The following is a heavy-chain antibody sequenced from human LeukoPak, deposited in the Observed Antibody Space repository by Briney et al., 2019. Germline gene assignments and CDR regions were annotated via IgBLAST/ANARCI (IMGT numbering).Heavy chain of an antibody. J-gene: IGHJ4*02. CDR1: GYSFTSYW. CDR3: ARQADSSGYYWEYYFDY. Sequence: GESLKISCQGSGYSFTSYWIGWVRQMPGKGLEWMGIIYPGDSDTRYSPSFQGQVTISADKSISTAYLQWSSLKASDTAMYYCARQADSSGYYWEYYFDYWGQGALVTVSS. D-gene: IGHD3-22*01. V-gene: IGHV5-51*01. CDR2: IYPGDSDT.